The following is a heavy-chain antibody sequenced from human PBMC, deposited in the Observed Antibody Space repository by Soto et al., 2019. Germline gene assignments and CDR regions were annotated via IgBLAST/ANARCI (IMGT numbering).Heavy chain of an antibody. Sequence: SLRLSCAASGGTCVDYAMRWVRQAPGKGLEWVSGVSWNSGSIGYADSVKGRFTISRDNAKNSLYLQMNSLRAEDTALYYCAKALWSGYYPPNFDYWGQGTLVTVSS. CDR1: GGTCVDYA. D-gene: IGHD3-3*01. CDR2: VSWNSGSI. CDR3: AKALWSGYYPPNFDY. V-gene: IGHV3-9*01. J-gene: IGHJ4*02.